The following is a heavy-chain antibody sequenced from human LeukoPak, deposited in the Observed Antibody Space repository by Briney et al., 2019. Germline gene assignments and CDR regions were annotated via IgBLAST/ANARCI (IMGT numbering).Heavy chain of an antibody. CDR2: IYHSGST. CDR1: GYSISSGYY. D-gene: IGHD6-19*01. J-gene: IGHJ4*02. V-gene: IGHV4-38-2*02. CDR3: ARVSSSGWYVSEDY. Sequence: PSETLSLTCTVSGYSISSGYYWGWIRQPPGKGLEWIGSIYHSGSTYYNPSLKSRVTISVDTSKNQFSLKLSSVTAADTAVYYCARVSSSGWYVSEDYWGQGTLVTVSS.